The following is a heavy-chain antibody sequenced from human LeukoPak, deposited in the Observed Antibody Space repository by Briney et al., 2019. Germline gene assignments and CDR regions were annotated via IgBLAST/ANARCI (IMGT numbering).Heavy chain of an antibody. CDR3: ARVGRAFTARSSFFDY. Sequence: ASVTVSCKASGYTFTDYYMHWVRQAPGQGLEWMGWINPDSGGTNYAQKFQGRVTMTRNTSISTAYMELIRLRSADTAVYYCARVGRAFTARSSFFDYWGQGTLVTVSS. J-gene: IGHJ4*02. CDR1: GYTFTDYY. D-gene: IGHD6-6*01. V-gene: IGHV1-2*02. CDR2: INPDSGGT.